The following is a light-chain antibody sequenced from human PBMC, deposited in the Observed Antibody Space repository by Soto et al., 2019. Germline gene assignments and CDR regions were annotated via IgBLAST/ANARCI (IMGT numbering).Light chain of an antibody. CDR2: GAS. Sequence: EIVLTQSPGTLSLSPGERATLSCRASQSVSSSYLAWYQQKPGQAPRLLIYGASSRATGIPDRFSGSASGTDFTLTINRLEPEDFAVYFCQQYYDWPRTFGQRTKVDIK. V-gene: IGKV3-20*01. CDR1: QSVSSSY. CDR3: QQYYDWPRT. J-gene: IGKJ1*01.